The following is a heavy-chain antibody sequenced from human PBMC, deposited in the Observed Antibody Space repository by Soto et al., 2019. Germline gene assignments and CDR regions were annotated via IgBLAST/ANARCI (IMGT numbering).Heavy chain of an antibody. CDR3: ARTGRYSGSYYVS. V-gene: IGHV4-39*01. CDR2: IYYSGST. J-gene: IGHJ5*02. CDR1: GGSISSSSYY. D-gene: IGHD1-26*01. Sequence: QLQLQESGPGLVKPSETLSLTCTVSGGSISSSSYYWGWIRQPPGKGLEWIGSIYYSGSTYYNPSLKSRVTISVDTSKNQFSLKLSSVTAADTAVYYCARTGRYSGSYYVSWGQGTLVTVSS.